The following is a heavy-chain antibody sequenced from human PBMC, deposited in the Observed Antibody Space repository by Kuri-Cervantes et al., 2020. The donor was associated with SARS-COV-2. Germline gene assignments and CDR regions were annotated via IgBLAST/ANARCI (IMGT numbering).Heavy chain of an antibody. CDR1: GFTFSSYS. D-gene: IGHD1-26*01. J-gene: IGHJ1*01. Sequence: GGSLRLSCAASGFTFSSYSMHWVRQAPGKGLEWVAVISYDGSNKYYADSVKGRFTISRDNAKNSLYLQMNSLRAEDPAVYYCAGARFSGSYLAGYFQHWGQGTLVTVSS. CDR3: AGARFSGSYLAGYFQH. V-gene: IGHV3-30*04. CDR2: ISYDGSNK.